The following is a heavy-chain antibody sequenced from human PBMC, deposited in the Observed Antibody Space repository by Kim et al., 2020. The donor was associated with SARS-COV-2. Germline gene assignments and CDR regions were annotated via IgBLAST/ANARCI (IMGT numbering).Heavy chain of an antibody. CDR2: ISGSGGST. J-gene: IGHJ1*01. Sequence: GGSLRLSCAASGFTFSSYAMSWVRQAPGKGLEWVSAISGSGGSTYYADSVKGRFTISRDNSKNTLYLQMNSLRAEDTAVYYCAKDDGTYCGGDCYPQGFQHWGQGTLVTVSS. D-gene: IGHD2-21*02. CDR1: GFTFSSYA. V-gene: IGHV3-23*01. CDR3: AKDDGTYCGGDCYPQGFQH.